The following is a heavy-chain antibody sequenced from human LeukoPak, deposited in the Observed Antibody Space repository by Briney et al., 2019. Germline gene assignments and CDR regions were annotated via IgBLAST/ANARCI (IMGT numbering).Heavy chain of an antibody. D-gene: IGHD4-17*01. Sequence: SVKVSCKASGYTFTGYYMHWVRQAPGQGLEWMGGIIPIFGTANYAQKFQGRVTITADESTSTAYMELSSLRSEDTAVYYCARATFYGDYFYYFDYWGQGTLVTVSS. CDR3: ARATFYGDYFYYFDY. CDR2: IIPIFGTA. J-gene: IGHJ4*02. V-gene: IGHV1-69*13. CDR1: GYTFTGYY.